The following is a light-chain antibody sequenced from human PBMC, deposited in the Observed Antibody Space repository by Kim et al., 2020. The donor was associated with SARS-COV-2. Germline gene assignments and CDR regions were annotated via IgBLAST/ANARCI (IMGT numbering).Light chain of an antibody. J-gene: IGLJ2*01. CDR1: KLSDKF. CDR2: HDS. CDR3: QAWDNSIVI. Sequence: SYELTQPPSVSVSPGQTASITCSGDKLSDKFVCWYYQKPGQSPVLIIYHDSKRPSGIPERFSGSKSGNIATLTISGTQTMDEADYSCQAWDNSIVIFGGGTQLTVL. V-gene: IGLV3-1*01.